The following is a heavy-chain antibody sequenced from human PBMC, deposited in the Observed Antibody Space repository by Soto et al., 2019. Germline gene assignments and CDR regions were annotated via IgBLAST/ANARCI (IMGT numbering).Heavy chain of an antibody. CDR1: GGSISSSSYY. J-gene: IGHJ4*02. CDR3: ARVRIAARPDY. CDR2: IYYSGST. D-gene: IGHD6-6*01. V-gene: IGHV4-39*01. Sequence: SETLSLTCTVSGGSISSSSYYWGWIRQPPGKGLEWIGSIYYSGSTYYNPSLKSRVTISVDTSKNQFSLKLSCVTAADTAVYYCARVRIAARPDYWGQGTLVTVSS.